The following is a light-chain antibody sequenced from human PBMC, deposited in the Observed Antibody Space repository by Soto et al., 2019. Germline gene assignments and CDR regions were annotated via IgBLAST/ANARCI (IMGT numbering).Light chain of an antibody. J-gene: IGKJ2*01. CDR3: QQYISYPYT. CDR2: DAS. V-gene: IGKV1-5*01. Sequence: DIQMTQFPYILAASVGDIITITCRASHSTNTWVAWYQQKPGTAPKLLIYDASSLEGGVPSRFSASGSGTEFTLTISSLQPDDLATYYCQQYISYPYTFGQGTKVEIK. CDR1: HSTNTW.